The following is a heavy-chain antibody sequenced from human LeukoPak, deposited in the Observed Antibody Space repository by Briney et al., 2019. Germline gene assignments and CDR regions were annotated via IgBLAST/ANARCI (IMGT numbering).Heavy chain of an antibody. CDR3: AKDNSYYGGRSYYFDY. V-gene: IGHV3-21*04. CDR2: ITSSASNV. D-gene: IGHD1-26*01. CDR1: GFAFSTYS. Sequence: RGSLRLSCAASGFAFSTYSMNWVRQAPGTGLEWVSSITSSASNVYFADSVKGRFTISRDNAKNSLFLQMNSLRAEDTALYYCAKDNSYYGGRSYYFDYWGQGTLVTVSS. J-gene: IGHJ4*02.